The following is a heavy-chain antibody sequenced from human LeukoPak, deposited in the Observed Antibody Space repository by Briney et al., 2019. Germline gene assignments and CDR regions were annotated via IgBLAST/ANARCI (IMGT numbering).Heavy chain of an antibody. CDR1: GFTFDDYA. CDR3: ARGGVSGSGRGDYCLAW. D-gene: IGHD6-19*01. V-gene: IGHV3-9*01. CDR2: ISWNSGSI. Sequence: GGSLRLSCAASGFTFDDYAMHWVRQAPGKGLEWVSGISWNSGSIGYADSVKGRFTISRDNAKNSLYLQMNSLRAEDTALYECARGGVSGSGRGDYCLAWWGQGTLVTVSS. J-gene: IGHJ4*02.